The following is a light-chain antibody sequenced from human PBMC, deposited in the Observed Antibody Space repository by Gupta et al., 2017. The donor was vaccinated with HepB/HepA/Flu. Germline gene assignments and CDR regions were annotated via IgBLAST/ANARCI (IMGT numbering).Light chain of an antibody. Sequence: SSALTQPPSVSVSPGQTASITCSGDNLGDKYACWYQQKPGQSPVLVIYQDSKRPSGIPERFSGSNSGNTATLTISGTQAMEEADYYCQAWDSSTERVFGTGTKVTVL. CDR1: NLGDKY. CDR2: QDS. CDR3: QAWDSSTERV. J-gene: IGLJ1*01. V-gene: IGLV3-1*01.